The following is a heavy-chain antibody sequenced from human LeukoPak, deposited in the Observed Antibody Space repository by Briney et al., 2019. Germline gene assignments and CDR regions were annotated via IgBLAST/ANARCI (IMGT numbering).Heavy chain of an antibody. CDR1: GFTFSNCA. CDR2: ISGSGGTT. CDR3: AKGFYGPGSSDY. V-gene: IGHV3-23*01. Sequence: GGSLRLSCAGSGFTFSNCAMRGVRHAPGKGLEWGSNISGSGGTTFYPDSVKGRFTISRDNSKKTLYLQMNSLRAKDTAVYHCAKGFYGPGSSDYWGQGTLVTVSS. D-gene: IGHD3-10*01. J-gene: IGHJ4*02.